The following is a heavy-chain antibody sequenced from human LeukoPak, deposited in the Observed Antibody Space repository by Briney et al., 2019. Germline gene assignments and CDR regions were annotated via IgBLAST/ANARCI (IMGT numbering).Heavy chain of an antibody. D-gene: IGHD5-24*01. J-gene: IGHJ4*02. V-gene: IGHV6-1*01. Sequence: SQTLSLTCDISGDSVSSNSAAWNWIRQSPLRGLEWLGRTYYRSKWYNDYAVSVKSRITMNPDTSKNQFSLQLNSVTPEDTAVYYCTRGAPVGSSREFDYWGQGTLVTVSS. CDR2: TYYRSKWYN. CDR3: TRGAPVGSSREFDY. CDR1: GDSVSSNSAA.